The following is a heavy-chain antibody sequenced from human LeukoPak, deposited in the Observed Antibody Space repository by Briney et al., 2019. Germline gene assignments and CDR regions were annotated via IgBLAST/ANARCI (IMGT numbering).Heavy chain of an antibody. CDR1: GFTFSSYA. J-gene: IGHJ4*02. V-gene: IGHV3-30-3*01. CDR2: ISYDGSNK. CDR3: ARDIQLGY. Sequence: GRSLRLSCAASGFTFSSYAMHWVRQAPGKGLEWVAVISYDGSNKYYADSVKGRFTISRDNSKNTLYLQMNSLRAEDTAVCYCARDIQLGYWGQGTLVTVSS. D-gene: IGHD5-18*01.